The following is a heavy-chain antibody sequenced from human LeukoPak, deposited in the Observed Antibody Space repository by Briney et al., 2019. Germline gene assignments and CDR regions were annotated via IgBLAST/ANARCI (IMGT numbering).Heavy chain of an antibody. CDR1: GFTFSSYG. CDR2: ISYDGSNK. D-gene: IGHD2-15*01. V-gene: IGHV3-30*18. J-gene: IGHJ6*02. Sequence: SGRSLRLSCAASGFTFSSYGMHWVRQAPGKGLEWVAVISYDGSNKYYADSVKGRFTISRDNSKNTLYLQMNSLRAEDTAVYYCAKGDHIVVVVAATPVCGMDVWGQGTTVTVSS. CDR3: AKGDHIVVVVAATPVCGMDV.